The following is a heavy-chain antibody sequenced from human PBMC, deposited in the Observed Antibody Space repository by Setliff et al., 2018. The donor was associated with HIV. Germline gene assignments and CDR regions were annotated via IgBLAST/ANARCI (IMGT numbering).Heavy chain of an antibody. CDR1: GFPFSGSA. D-gene: IGHD3-16*02. CDR3: ARGAPAVPPALSPPHSYNWFDP. V-gene: IGHV3-73*01. J-gene: IGHJ5*02. Sequence: GGSLRLSCAASGFPFSGSAIHWVRRASGKGLEWVGRIKTQPSNYATAYGASMEGRFIISRDNTKNTLYLEMHSLRTEDTAVYFCARGAPAVPPALSPPHSYNWFDPWGQGTVVTVSS. CDR2: IKTQPSNYAT.